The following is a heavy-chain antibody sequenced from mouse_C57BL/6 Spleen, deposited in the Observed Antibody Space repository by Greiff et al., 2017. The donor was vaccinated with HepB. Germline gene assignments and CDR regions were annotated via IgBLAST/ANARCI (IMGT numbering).Heavy chain of an antibody. CDR2: INPYNGGT. V-gene: IGHV1-19*01. Sequence: EVQLQQSGPVLVKPGASVKMSCKASGYTFTDYYMNWVKQSHGKSLEWIGVINPYNGGTSYNQKFKGKATLTVDKSSSTAYMELNSLTSEDSAVYYCARVPYGSWYFDVWGTGTTVTVSS. CDR3: ARVPYGSWYFDV. D-gene: IGHD1-1*01. CDR1: GYTFTDYY. J-gene: IGHJ1*03.